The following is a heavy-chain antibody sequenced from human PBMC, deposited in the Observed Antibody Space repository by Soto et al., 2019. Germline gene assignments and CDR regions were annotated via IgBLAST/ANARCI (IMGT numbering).Heavy chain of an antibody. CDR1: GYTFTSYD. J-gene: IGHJ4*02. CDR2: MNPNSGNT. Sequence: EASVKVSCKASGYTFTSYDINWVRQATGQGLEWMGWMNPNSGNTGYAQKFQGRVTMTRNTSISTAYMELSSLRSEDTAVYYCASLGSLGYCSGGDCPDYWGQGTLVTVSS. D-gene: IGHD2-15*01. V-gene: IGHV1-8*01. CDR3: ASLGSLGYCSGGDCPDY.